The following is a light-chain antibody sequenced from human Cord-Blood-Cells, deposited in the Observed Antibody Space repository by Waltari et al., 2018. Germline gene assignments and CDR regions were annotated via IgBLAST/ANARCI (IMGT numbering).Light chain of an antibody. V-gene: IGKV1-5*03. CDR2: KAS. Sequence: DIQMTQSPSTLSPSVGDRVTITCRASQSISSWLAWYQQKPGKAPKLLIYKASSLESGVPSRFSGSGSGTEFTLTISSLQPDDFATYYCQQYNSYSMYTFGQGTKLEIK. CDR3: QQYNSYSMYT. J-gene: IGKJ2*01. CDR1: QSISSW.